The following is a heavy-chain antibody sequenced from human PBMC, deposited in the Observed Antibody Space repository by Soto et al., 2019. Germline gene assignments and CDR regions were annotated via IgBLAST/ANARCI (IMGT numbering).Heavy chain of an antibody. CDR1: GYTFTGYY. Sequence: GASVKVSCKASGYTFTGYYMHWVRQAPGQGLEWMGWINPNSGGTNYAQKFQGWVTMTRDTSISTAYMELSRLRSDDTAVYYCARQISPGPIFDNDAFVIWGQGTMVTVS. CDR3: ARQISPGPIFDNDAFVI. CDR2: INPNSGGT. D-gene: IGHD3-3*02. J-gene: IGHJ3*02. V-gene: IGHV1-2*04.